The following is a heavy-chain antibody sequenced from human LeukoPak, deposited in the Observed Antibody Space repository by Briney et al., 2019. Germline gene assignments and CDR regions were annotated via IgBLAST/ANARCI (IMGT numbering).Heavy chain of an antibody. D-gene: IGHD6-13*01. V-gene: IGHV4-30-4*01. CDR3: ARRGTVAAVDYGMDV. CDR1: GGSISSYY. Sequence: PSETLSLTCTVSGGSISSYYWSWMRQPPGKGLEWIGYIYYSGSTYYNPSLKSRVTISVDTSKNQFSLKLSSVTAADTAVYYCARRGTVAAVDYGMDVWGQGTTVTVSS. CDR2: IYYSGST. J-gene: IGHJ6*02.